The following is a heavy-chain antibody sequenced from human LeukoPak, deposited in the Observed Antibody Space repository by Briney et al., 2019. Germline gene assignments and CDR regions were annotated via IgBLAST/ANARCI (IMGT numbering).Heavy chain of an antibody. Sequence: PGGSLRLSCAASGFTFSTYNIIWLRQSPGKGLEWLSYISSSSTTLLYADSVKGRFTISRDNAKNSLYLQMNSLRAEDTAVYYCAREFTYGKVRWFDPWGQGTLVTVSS. CDR1: GFTFSTYN. CDR3: AREFTYGKVRWFDP. V-gene: IGHV3-48*04. CDR2: ISSSSTTL. D-gene: IGHD3-10*01. J-gene: IGHJ5*02.